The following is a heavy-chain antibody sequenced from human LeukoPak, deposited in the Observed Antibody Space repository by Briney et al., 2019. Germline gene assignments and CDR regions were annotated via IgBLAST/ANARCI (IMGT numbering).Heavy chain of an antibody. D-gene: IGHD3-22*01. J-gene: IGHJ4*02. Sequence: SETLSLTCTVSGGSIRSYYWSWIRQPPGKGLEWIGYIYYSGSTNYNPSLKSRVRLSVDTSETQFSRMLNSVTAADTAVYYCAGCPAEYYDGSGYFPNYFDYWGQGTLVTVSS. V-gene: IGHV4-59*08. CDR1: GGSIRSYY. CDR3: AGCPAEYYDGSGYFPNYFDY. CDR2: IYYSGST.